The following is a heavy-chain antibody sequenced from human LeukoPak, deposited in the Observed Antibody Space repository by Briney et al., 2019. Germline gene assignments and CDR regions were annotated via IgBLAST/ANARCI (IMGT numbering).Heavy chain of an antibody. V-gene: IGHV4-39*01. Sequence: SETLSLTCTVSGGSISSSSYYWGWIRQPPGKGLEWIGSIYYSGSTYYNPSLKSRVTISVDTSKNQFSLKLSSVTAADTAVYYCARLTHIAAAGLVDYWGQGTLVTVSS. CDR3: ARLTHIAAAGLVDY. D-gene: IGHD6-13*01. CDR2: IYYSGST. J-gene: IGHJ4*02. CDR1: GGSISSSSYY.